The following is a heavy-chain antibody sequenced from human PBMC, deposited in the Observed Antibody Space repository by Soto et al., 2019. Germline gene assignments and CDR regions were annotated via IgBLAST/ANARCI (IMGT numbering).Heavy chain of an antibody. D-gene: IGHD3-3*01. V-gene: IGHV3-74*01. CDR2: IDSDGSNT. Sequence: EVQLVESGGGLVQPGGSLRLSCAASGFTFITYCMHWIRQAPGKGPVWVSRIDSDGSNTNYADSVKGRFTISRDDAKNTLYLQMTSLLAADTAVYYCARDFQTKPRIWSGCPWGQGTLVTF. CDR1: GFTFITYC. CDR3: ARDFQTKPRIWSGCP. J-gene: IGHJ5*02.